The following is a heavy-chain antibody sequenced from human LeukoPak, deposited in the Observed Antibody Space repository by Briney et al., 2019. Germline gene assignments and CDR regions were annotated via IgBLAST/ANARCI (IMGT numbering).Heavy chain of an antibody. CDR3: ATAIFDGNDY. J-gene: IGHJ4*02. D-gene: IGHD3-3*01. Sequence: GGSLRLSCAASGFTFSNYGMMWVRQAPGKGLEWVSSISGTTGNTYYVDSVKGRFTVSRDNSKNTLHLQINHLRVEDTAVYYCATAIFDGNDYWGQGTLVTVSS. CDR2: ISGTTGNT. V-gene: IGHV3-23*01. CDR1: GFTFSNYG.